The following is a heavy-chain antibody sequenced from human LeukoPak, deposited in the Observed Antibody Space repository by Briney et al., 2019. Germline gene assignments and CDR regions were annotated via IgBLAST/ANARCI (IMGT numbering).Heavy chain of an antibody. Sequence: PGGSLRLSCAASGFTFSDYYMSWIRQAPGKGLEWLSYISSGGSAIHYADSVRGRFTPSRDNAKNSLYLQMNSLRAEDTAVYYCARARGSGVYFLDYWGQGTLVTVSS. V-gene: IGHV3-11*01. CDR1: GFTFSDYY. CDR3: ARARGSGVYFLDY. CDR2: ISSGGSAI. J-gene: IGHJ4*02. D-gene: IGHD3-10*01.